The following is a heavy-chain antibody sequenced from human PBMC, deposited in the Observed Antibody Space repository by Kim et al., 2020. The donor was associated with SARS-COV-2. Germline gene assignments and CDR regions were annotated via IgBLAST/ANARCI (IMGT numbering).Heavy chain of an antibody. Sequence: ASVKVSCKASGYTFTSYAISWVRQAPGQGLEWMGGINPYNGKTIYAQKFQGRVTMTADTTTNTAYMELRSLRSEDTAVYYCATKAVASRYIDHWYYGMHV. J-gene: IGHJ6*01. V-gene: IGHV1-18*04. CDR2: INPYNGKT. CDR1: GYTFTSYA. CDR3: ATKAVASRYIDHWYYGMHV. D-gene: IGHD1-1*01.